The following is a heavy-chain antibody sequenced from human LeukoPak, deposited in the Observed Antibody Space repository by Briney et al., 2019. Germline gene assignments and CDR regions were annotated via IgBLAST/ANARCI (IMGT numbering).Heavy chain of an antibody. V-gene: IGHV3-48*01. Sequence: GGSLRLSCVASGFAFNYYSMNWARQAPGKGLEWISYIRSRDGTVSYADSVEGRFTISTDTAKTSLFLQMNGLSADDTAVYYCVRDQAYAFDIWGQGTMVTVSS. J-gene: IGHJ3*02. CDR1: GFAFNYYS. CDR2: IRSRDGTV. CDR3: VRDQAYAFDI.